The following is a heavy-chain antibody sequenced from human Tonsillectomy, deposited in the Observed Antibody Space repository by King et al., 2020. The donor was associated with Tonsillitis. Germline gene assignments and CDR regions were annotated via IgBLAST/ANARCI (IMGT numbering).Heavy chain of an antibody. V-gene: IGHV3-73*01. CDR3: TRSETGVFDY. J-gene: IGHJ4*02. CDR1: GFTFSVSA. D-gene: IGHD7-27*01. Sequence: QLVQSGGGLVQPGGSLKLSCAASGFTFSVSAMHWVRQASGKGLEWVGRIRSKANSYATAYAASVKGRFTISRDDSKNTAYLQMNSLKTEDTAVYYCTRSETGVFDYWGQGTLVTVSS. CDR2: IRSKANSYAT.